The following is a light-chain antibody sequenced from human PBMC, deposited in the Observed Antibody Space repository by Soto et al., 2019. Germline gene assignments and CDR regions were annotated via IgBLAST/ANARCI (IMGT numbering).Light chain of an antibody. V-gene: IGLV2-8*01. CDR1: KHDVGFYEF. Sequence: QSALTQPPSASGSPGQSVTISCTGTKHDVGFYEFVSWYQHHPGKAPRLIIYGVVQRPSGVSDRFSGSKFGNTAYLTVSGLQAADEADYFCKSCAGSNTYVFGSGTKVTVL. CDR3: KSCAGSNTYV. CDR2: GVV. J-gene: IGLJ1*01.